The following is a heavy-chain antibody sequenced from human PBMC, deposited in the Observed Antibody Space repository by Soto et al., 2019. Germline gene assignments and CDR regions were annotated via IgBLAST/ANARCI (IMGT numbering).Heavy chain of an antibody. CDR2: IWYDGSNK. D-gene: IGHD1-26*01. V-gene: IGHV3-33*01. CDR3: ARDTIVGARYYYYYGMDV. J-gene: IGHJ6*02. CDR1: GFTFGSYG. Sequence: GGSLRLSCAASGFTFGSYGMHWVRQAPGKGLEWVAVIWYDGSNKYYADSVKGRFTISRDNSKNTLYLQMNGLRAEDTAVYYCARDTIVGARYYYYYGMDVWCQRTTVTVS.